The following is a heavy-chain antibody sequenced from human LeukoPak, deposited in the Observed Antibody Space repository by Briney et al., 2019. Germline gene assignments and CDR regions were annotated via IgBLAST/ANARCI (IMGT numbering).Heavy chain of an antibody. CDR1: GFTVSSNY. J-gene: IGHJ4*02. CDR2: IYSGGST. CDR3: ARDLVGSGLFDY. Sequence: GGSLRLSCAASGFTVSSNYMSWVRQAPGKGLEWVSVIYSGGSTYYADSVKGRFTISRDNFKNTLYLQMNSLRAEDTAVYYCARDLVGSGLFDYWGQGTLVTVSS. D-gene: IGHD6-19*01. V-gene: IGHV3-53*01.